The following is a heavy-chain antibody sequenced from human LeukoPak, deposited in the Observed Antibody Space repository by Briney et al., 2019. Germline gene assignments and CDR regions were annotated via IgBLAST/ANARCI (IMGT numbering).Heavy chain of an antibody. CDR2: IYSGGST. CDR3: ASGYSYGPEAFDI. Sequence: GGSLSLSCAASGFTVSSNYMSWVRQAPGKGLEWVSVIYSGGSTYYADSVKGRFTISRDNSKNTLYLQMNSLRAEDTAVYYCASGYSYGPEAFDIWGQGTMVTVSS. D-gene: IGHD5-18*01. V-gene: IGHV3-66*01. J-gene: IGHJ3*02. CDR1: GFTVSSNY.